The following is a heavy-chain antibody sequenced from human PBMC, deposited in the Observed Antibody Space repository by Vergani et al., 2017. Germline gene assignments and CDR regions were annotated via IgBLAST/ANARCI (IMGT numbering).Heavy chain of an antibody. CDR2: IYTSGST. V-gene: IGHV4-61*02. J-gene: IGHJ3*02. CDR3: AREGKERWLVVLGAFDI. Sequence: QVQLQESGPGLVKPSQTLSLTCTVSGGSISSGSYYWSWIRQPAGKGLEWIGRIYTSGSTNYNPSLKSRVTISVDTSKNQFCLKLSSVTAAVTAVDYCAREGKERWLVVLGAFDIWGQGTMVTVSS. CDR1: GGSISSGSYY. D-gene: IGHD6-19*01.